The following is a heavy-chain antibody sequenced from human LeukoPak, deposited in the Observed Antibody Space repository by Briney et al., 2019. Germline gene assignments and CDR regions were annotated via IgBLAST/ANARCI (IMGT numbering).Heavy chain of an antibody. CDR1: GFTFSSCG. CDR2: ISYDGSNK. Sequence: GRSLRLSCAASGFTFSSCGMHWVRQAPGKGLEWVAVISYDGSNKYYADSVKGRFTISRDNSKNTLYLQMNSLRAEDTAVYYCAKDSSPPRMGEVAGYFDYWGQGTLVTVSS. CDR3: AKDSSPPRMGEVAGYFDY. J-gene: IGHJ4*02. V-gene: IGHV3-30*18. D-gene: IGHD6-19*01.